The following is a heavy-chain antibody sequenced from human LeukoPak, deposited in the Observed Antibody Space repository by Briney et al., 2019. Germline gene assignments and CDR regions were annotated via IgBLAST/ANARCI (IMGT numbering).Heavy chain of an antibody. Sequence: GGSLRLSCAASGFTFSDYYMSRIRQAPGKGLEWVSYISSSGSTIYYADSVKGRFTISRDNAKNSLYLQMNSLRAEDTAVYYCARDSGNRFLEWLISYYMDVWGKGTTVTVSS. CDR2: ISSSGSTI. CDR1: GFTFSDYY. D-gene: IGHD3-3*01. J-gene: IGHJ6*03. V-gene: IGHV3-11*04. CDR3: ARDSGNRFLEWLISYYMDV.